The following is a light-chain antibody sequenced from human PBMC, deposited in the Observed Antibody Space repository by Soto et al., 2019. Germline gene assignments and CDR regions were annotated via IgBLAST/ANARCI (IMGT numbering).Light chain of an antibody. Sequence: QPVLTQPASVSGSPGQSITISCTGTSSDVGGYNYVSWYQQHPGKAPKLMIYEVSNRPSGVSNRFSGSKSGNTASLTISGLRAEDEADYYCSSYPSRSTHVVFGGGTKLTVL. J-gene: IGLJ2*01. V-gene: IGLV2-14*01. CDR1: SSDVGGYNY. CDR2: EVS. CDR3: SSYPSRSTHVV.